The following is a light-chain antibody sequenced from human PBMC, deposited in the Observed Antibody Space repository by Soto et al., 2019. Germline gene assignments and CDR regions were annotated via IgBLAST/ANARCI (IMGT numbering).Light chain of an antibody. J-gene: IGLJ3*02. V-gene: IGLV3-21*02. CDR2: DDS. Sequence: SYELTQPPSVSLAPGQTARITCGGNKIESHSVHWYQQKPGQAPMVVVYDDSDRPSGIPERFSGSNSGNTATLTISRVEAGDEADYYCQVWDSSSDRVFGGGTKLTVL. CDR3: QVWDSSSDRV. CDR1: KIESHS.